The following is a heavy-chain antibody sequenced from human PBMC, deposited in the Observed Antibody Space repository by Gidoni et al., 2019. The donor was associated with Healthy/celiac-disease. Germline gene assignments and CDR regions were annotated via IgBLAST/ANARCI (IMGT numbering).Heavy chain of an antibody. V-gene: IGHV3-23*01. J-gene: IGHJ3*02. Sequence: GSTYYADYVQGRFTISRDNSKNTLYLQMNSLRAEDTAVYYCAKDGGGIVVDDAFDIWGHGTRVTVSS. CDR2: GST. D-gene: IGHD2-15*01. CDR3: AKDGGGIVVDDAFDI.